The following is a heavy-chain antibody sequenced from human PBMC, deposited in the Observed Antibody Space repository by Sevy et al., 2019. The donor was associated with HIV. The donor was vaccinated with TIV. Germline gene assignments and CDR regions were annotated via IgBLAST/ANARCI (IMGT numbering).Heavy chain of an antibody. CDR2: IYHSGST. D-gene: IGHD1-26*01. CDR1: GYSISSGYY. V-gene: IGHV4-38-2*02. Sequence: SETLSLTCAVSGYSISSGYYWGWIRQPPGKGLEWIGSIYHSGSTYYNPSLKSRVTISVDTSKNQFSLKLSSVTAADTAVYYCARDARVGAFRSLRAYNNWFDPWGQGTLVTVSS. CDR3: ARDARVGAFRSLRAYNNWFDP. J-gene: IGHJ5*02.